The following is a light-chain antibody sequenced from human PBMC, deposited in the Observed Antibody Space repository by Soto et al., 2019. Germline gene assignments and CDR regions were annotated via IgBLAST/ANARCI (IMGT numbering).Light chain of an antibody. CDR3: QHYNYWPPKT. CDR2: GAY. CDR1: QSVGNN. J-gene: IGKJ1*01. V-gene: IGKV3-15*01. Sequence: EIVMTQSPATLSVSPGERTTLSCSASQSVGNNLAWYQQKPGQAPRLLIYGAYTRATGIPARFSGSGSGTDFTLTISSLQSEDFAVYYCQHYNYWPPKTFGQGTKVEMK.